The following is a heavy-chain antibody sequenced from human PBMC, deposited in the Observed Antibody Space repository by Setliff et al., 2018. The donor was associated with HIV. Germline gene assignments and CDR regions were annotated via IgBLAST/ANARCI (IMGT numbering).Heavy chain of an antibody. CDR1: GFTFSSYA. Sequence: GGSLRLSCAASGFTFSSYAMHWVRQAPGKGLEWVAVISYDGSNKYYADSVKGRFTISRDNSKNTVFLQMNSLRGEDTAVYYCAALKGYSYGRGCLDPWGQGTLVTVSS. V-gene: IGHV3-30*04. CDR2: ISYDGSNK. J-gene: IGHJ5*02. CDR3: AALKGYSYGRGCLDP. D-gene: IGHD5-18*01.